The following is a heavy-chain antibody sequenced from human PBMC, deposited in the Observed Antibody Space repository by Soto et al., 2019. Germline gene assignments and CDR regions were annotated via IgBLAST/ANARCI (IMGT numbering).Heavy chain of an antibody. CDR1: GGTLTISSHG. Sequence: SVKVSCKASGGTLTISSHGISWVRQAPGQGLEWMGGIIAMFGTANYAQKFQGRVTMTRDISISTAYMELTSLTSEDTAVYYCARSPWFDYGDYVFNWFDPWGQGTLVTVSS. CDR3: ARSPWFDYGDYVFNWFDP. D-gene: IGHD4-17*01. V-gene: IGHV1-69*05. CDR2: IIAMFGTA. J-gene: IGHJ5*02.